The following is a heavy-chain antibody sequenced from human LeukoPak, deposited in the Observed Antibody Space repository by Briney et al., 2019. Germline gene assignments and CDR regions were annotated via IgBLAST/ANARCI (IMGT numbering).Heavy chain of an antibody. Sequence: SETLSLTCAVYGGSFSRYYWIWIRQAPGKGLEWIAEIDHRGDTNYNPSVKSRVTISVDTSKNQFSLKVRSLSAADTAVYYCARGATISETGYFDFWGQGTPVTVSS. CDR2: IDHRGDT. D-gene: IGHD5-24*01. J-gene: IGHJ4*03. CDR3: ARGATISETGYFDF. CDR1: GGSFSRYY. V-gene: IGHV4-34*01.